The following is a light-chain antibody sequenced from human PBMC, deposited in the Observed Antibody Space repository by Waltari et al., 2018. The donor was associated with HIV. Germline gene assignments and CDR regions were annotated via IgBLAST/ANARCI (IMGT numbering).Light chain of an antibody. Sequence: QSVLTQPPSASGSPGQRVTISCSGSHPNIGSNNVHWYQQPPGAAPNLLTSLNDQRPSGGPDRFSGSKSGTSASLVISGLQSGEEADYFGSVWDDSLAGWMFGGGTRLTVL. CDR2: LND. J-gene: IGLJ3*02. CDR1: HPNIGSNN. CDR3: SVWDDSLAGWM. V-gene: IGLV1-47*01.